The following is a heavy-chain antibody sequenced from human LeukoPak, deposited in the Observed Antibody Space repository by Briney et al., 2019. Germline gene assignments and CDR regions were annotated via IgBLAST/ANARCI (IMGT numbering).Heavy chain of an antibody. J-gene: IGHJ5*02. V-gene: IGHV4-34*01. D-gene: IGHD3-10*01. CDR3: ARGQFIYGTYNWFDP. CDR1: GGSFSGYY. CDR2: INHSGST. Sequence: SETLSLTCAVYGGSFSGYYWSWIRQPPGKGLEWIGEINHSGSTNYNPSLKSRVTISVDTSKNQFSLKLSSVTAADTAVYYCARGQFIYGTYNWFDPWGQGTLVTVSS.